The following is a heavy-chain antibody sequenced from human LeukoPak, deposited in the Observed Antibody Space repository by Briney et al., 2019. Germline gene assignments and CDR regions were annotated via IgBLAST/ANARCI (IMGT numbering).Heavy chain of an antibody. V-gene: IGHV3-7*01. CDR2: INQDGSAQ. CDR1: GFSLSGYW. D-gene: IGHD3-9*01. CDR3: ARDSESWTETGPRFDY. Sequence: GGSLRLSCTASGFSLSGYWISWVRQAPGKGLEWVANINQDGSAQYYVDSVKGQFTISRDNAKNSLYLQMNSLRVEDTAVYYCARDSESWTETGPRFDYWGQGTLVTVSS. J-gene: IGHJ4*02.